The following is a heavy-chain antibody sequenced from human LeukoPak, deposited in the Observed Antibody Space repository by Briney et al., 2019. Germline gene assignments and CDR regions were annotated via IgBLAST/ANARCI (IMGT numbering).Heavy chain of an antibody. CDR3: VRVNGYDDGVDF. CDR2: MFPTESIT. D-gene: IGHD5-12*01. CDR1: GYKFVDYW. V-gene: IGHV5-51*01. Sequence: HGESLQISCKTSGYKFVDYWIAWVRQMPGKGLEWMGIMFPTESITTYSPSFQGQVSISADKSISTVYLFWSSLKASDTAIYYCVRVNGYDDGVDFWGQGTPVTASS. J-gene: IGHJ4*02.